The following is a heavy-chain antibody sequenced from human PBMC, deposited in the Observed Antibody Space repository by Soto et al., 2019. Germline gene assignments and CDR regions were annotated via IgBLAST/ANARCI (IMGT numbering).Heavy chain of an antibody. CDR3: ARSYCTNGVCYADAFDI. Sequence: QVQLQESGPGLVKPSETLSLTCTVSGGSISSYYWSWIRQPPGKGLEGIGYIYYSGSTNYNPSLKRRVTISVDTSKNQFSLKLSSVTAADTAVYYCARSYCTNGVCYADAFDIWGQGTMVTVSS. J-gene: IGHJ3*02. CDR1: GGSISSYY. V-gene: IGHV4-59*08. D-gene: IGHD2-8*01. CDR2: IYYSGST.